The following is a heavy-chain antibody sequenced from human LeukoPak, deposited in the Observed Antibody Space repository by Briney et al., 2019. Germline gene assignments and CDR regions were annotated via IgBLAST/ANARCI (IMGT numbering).Heavy chain of an antibody. D-gene: IGHD3-10*01. CDR1: GFTFSSYG. Sequence: GGSLRLSCAASGFTFSSYGMHWVRQAPGKGLEWVAVISYDGSNKYYADSVKGRFTISRDNSKNTLYLQMNSLRAEDTAVYYCARAPPGGDFFDYWGQGTLVTVSS. J-gene: IGHJ4*02. V-gene: IGHV3-30*03. CDR2: ISYDGSNK. CDR3: ARAPPGGDFFDY.